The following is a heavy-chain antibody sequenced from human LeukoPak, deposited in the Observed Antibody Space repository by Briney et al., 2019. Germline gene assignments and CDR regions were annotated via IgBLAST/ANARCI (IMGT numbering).Heavy chain of an antibody. J-gene: IGHJ4*02. V-gene: IGHV1-2*06. CDR1: GYTFTGYY. Sequence: ASVKVSCKASGYTFTGYYMHWVRQAPGQGLEWMGRINPNSGGTNYAQKFQGRVTMTRDTSISTAYMELSRLKSDDTAVYSCARGTSTYSNYWGQGTLVTVSS. CDR2: INPNSGGT. D-gene: IGHD2-21*01. CDR3: ARGTSTYSNY.